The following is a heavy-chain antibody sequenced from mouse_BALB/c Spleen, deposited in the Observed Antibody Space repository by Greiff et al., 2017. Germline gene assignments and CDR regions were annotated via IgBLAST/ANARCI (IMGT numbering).Heavy chain of an antibody. CDR3: TRYGKGDYFDY. CDR2: IYPGGGYT. J-gene: IGHJ2*01. D-gene: IGHD2-1*01. CDR1: GYTFTNYW. Sequence: QVQLQQSGAELVRPGTSVKMSCKAAGYTFTNYWIGWVKQRPGHGLEWIGDIYPGGGYTNYNQKFKGKATLTADKSSSTAYMELRSLTSEDSAVYYCTRYGKGDYFDYWGQGTTLTVSS. V-gene: IGHV1-63*02.